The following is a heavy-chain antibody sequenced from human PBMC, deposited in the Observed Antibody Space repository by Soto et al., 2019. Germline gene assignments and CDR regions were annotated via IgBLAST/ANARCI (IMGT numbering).Heavy chain of an antibody. J-gene: IGHJ5*02. CDR1: ESTFMNYD. Sequence: ASVKVSFKASESTFMNYDISWLRQATGQGLEWMGWMNPNSGNTGYALKLQGRVSMTRNTSIYTVYLELSSLASDDTAVYYCVRMASSGTLNWFDPWGQGTLVTVSS. CDR2: MNPNSGNT. CDR3: VRMASSGTLNWFDP. V-gene: IGHV1-8*01. D-gene: IGHD1-1*01.